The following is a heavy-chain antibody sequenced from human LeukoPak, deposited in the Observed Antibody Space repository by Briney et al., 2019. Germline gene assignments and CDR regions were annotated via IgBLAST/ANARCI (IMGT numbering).Heavy chain of an antibody. CDR3: ARGGLTPDYYYYYMDV. Sequence: SETLSLTCTVSGGSISSSSYYWGWIRQPPGKGLEWIGYIYYSGSTNYNPSLKSRVTISVDTSKNQFSLKLSSVTAADTAVYYCARGGLTPDYYYYYMDVWGKGTTVTISS. J-gene: IGHJ6*03. D-gene: IGHD3-16*01. CDR1: GGSISSSSYY. CDR2: IYYSGST. V-gene: IGHV4-61*05.